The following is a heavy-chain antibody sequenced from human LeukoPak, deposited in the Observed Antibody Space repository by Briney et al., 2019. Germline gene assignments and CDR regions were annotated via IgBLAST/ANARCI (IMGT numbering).Heavy chain of an antibody. CDR2: IYYTGST. V-gene: IGHV4-59*01. J-gene: IGHJ5*02. Sequence: SETLSLTGTVSGGSISSYYWSWIRQPPGKGLEWIGYIYYTGSTNYNPSLKSRVTISVDTSKNQFSLKLSSVTAADTAVYYCARDRVTGTVGWFDPWGQGTLVTVSS. CDR1: GGSISSYY. D-gene: IGHD1-20*01. CDR3: ARDRVTGTVGWFDP.